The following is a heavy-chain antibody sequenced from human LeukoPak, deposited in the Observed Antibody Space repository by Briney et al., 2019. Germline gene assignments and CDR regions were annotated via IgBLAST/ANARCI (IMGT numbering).Heavy chain of an antibody. D-gene: IGHD2-21*01. CDR3: ATDGEYCGGDCYDY. CDR1: GYTLTELS. Sequence: GASVNVSCKVSGYTLTELSMHWVRQAPGKGLEWMGGFDPEDGETIYAQKFQGRVTMTEDTSTDTAYMELSSLRSEDTAVYYCATDGEYCGGDCYDYWGQGTLVTVSS. J-gene: IGHJ4*02. CDR2: FDPEDGET. V-gene: IGHV1-24*01.